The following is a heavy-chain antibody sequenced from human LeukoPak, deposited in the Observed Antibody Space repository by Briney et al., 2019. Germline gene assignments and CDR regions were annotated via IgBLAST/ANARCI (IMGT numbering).Heavy chain of an antibody. V-gene: IGHV3-21*01. CDR1: GFTFSSYS. J-gene: IGHJ6*03. CDR3: ARVVSARPDYYYYYYMDV. D-gene: IGHD6-6*01. CDR2: ISSSSSYI. Sequence: GGSLRLSCAASGFTFSSYSMNWVRQAPGKGLEWVSSISSSSSYIYYADSVKGRFTISRDNAKNSLYLQMNSLRAEDTAVYYCARVVSARPDYYYYYYMDVWGKGTTVTVSS.